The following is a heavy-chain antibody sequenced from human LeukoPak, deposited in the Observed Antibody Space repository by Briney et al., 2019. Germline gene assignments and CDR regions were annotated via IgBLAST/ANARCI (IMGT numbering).Heavy chain of an antibody. CDR3: TTDYPNSGYETFDY. CDR1: GFTVSYAW. CDR2: VKSKTDCGTT. Sequence: GGSLRLSCAASGFTVSYAWTSWVRQAPGRGLECVARVKSKTDCGTTDYAAPVKGRFTNSRDDSKNTLYLQMNSLKTEDTAVYYCTTDYPNSGYETFDYWGQGTLVTVSS. V-gene: IGHV3-15*01. J-gene: IGHJ4*02. D-gene: IGHD5-12*01.